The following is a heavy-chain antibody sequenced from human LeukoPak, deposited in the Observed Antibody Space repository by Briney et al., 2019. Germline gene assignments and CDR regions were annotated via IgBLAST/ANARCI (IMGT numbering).Heavy chain of an antibody. J-gene: IGHJ4*02. CDR1: GGSFSGYY. CDR3: ARGLSVFWSGYYAY. D-gene: IGHD3-3*01. Sequence: SKTLSLTCAVYGGSFSGYYWSWIRQPPGKGLEWIGEINHSGSTNYNPSLKSRVTISVDTSKNQFSLKLSSVTAADTAVYHCARGLSVFWSGYYAYWGQGTLVTVSS. V-gene: IGHV4-34*01. CDR2: INHSGST.